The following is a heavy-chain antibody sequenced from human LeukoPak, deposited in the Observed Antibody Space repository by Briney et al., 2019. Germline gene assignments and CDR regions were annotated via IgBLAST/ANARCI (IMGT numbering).Heavy chain of an antibody. Sequence: GGSLRLSWAASGFTVSSNYMSWVRQAPGKGLGWVSVIYSGGSTNYADSVKGRFTISRDNSKNTLYLQMNSLRAEDTAVYYCARAKWFGELLGAFDIWGQGTMVTVSS. D-gene: IGHD3-10*01. V-gene: IGHV3-66*01. CDR1: GFTVSSNY. CDR3: ARAKWFGELLGAFDI. CDR2: IYSGGST. J-gene: IGHJ3*02.